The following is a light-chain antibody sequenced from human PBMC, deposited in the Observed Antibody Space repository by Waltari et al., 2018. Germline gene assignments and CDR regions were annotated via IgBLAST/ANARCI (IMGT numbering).Light chain of an antibody. Sequence: QVPGPPPRRLMFGSINRASGVPDRFSGSKSGTSASLAITGLQPEDEADYYCQSYDSSLTGFWVFGGGTKLTVV. V-gene: IGLV1-40*01. CDR3: QSYDSSLTGFWV. J-gene: IGLJ3*02. CDR2: GSI.